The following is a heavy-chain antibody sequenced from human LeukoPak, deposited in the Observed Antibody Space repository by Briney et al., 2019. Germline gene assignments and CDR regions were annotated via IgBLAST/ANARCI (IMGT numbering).Heavy chain of an antibody. CDR1: GGSMSSDY. V-gene: IGHV4-59*01. CDR2: IYDSGST. D-gene: IGHD3-10*01. J-gene: IGHJ5*02. CDR3: AREESMVRGGSWFDP. Sequence: SETLSLTCTVAGGSMSSDYWSWIRQPPGKGLEWIGYIYDSGSTNYNPSLKSRVTISVDTSKRQFSLKLSSVTAADTGVYYCAREESMVRGGSWFDPWGPGTLVTVSP.